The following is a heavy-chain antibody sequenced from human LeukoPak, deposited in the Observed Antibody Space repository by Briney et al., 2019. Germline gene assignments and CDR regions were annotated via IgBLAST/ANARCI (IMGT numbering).Heavy chain of an antibody. CDR2: IKSKTDGGTT. J-gene: IGHJ3*02. CDR3: TTSRITMIVVVPILDAFDI. V-gene: IGHV3-15*07. D-gene: IGHD3-22*01. CDR1: GFTFSSYA. Sequence: GGSLRLSCAASGFTFSSYAMHWVRQAPGKGLEWVGRIKSKTDGGTTDYAAPVKGRFTISRDDSKNTLYLQMNSLKTEDTAVYYCTTSRITMIVVVPILDAFDIWGQGTMVTVSS.